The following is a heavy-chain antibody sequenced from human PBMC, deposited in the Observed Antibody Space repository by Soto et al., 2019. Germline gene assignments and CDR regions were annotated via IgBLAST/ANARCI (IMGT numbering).Heavy chain of an antibody. Sequence: GGSLRLSCAASGFTFSNFAMSWVRQAPGRGLEWVSGISASGRDIHYADSVKDRFTVSRDNSKSTVYLELNNLSAEDTAVYHCAKNQGVELVPLATVDWFDPWGQGSVVTSPQ. CDR1: GFTFSNFA. V-gene: IGHV3-23*01. J-gene: IGHJ5*02. CDR3: AKNQGVELVPLATVDWFDP. D-gene: IGHD1-26*01. CDR2: ISASGRDI.